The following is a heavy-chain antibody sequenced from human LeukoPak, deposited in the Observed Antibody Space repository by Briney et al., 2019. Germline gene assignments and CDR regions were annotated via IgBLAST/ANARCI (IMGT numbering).Heavy chain of an antibody. D-gene: IGHD3-3*01. CDR1: GFTFSSYG. V-gene: IGHV3-23*01. CDR2: ISGSGDGT. J-gene: IGHJ3*02. CDR3: AKDKTYDDFWSGHDAFDI. Sequence: GRSLRLSCAASGFTFSSYGMHWVRQAPGKGLEWVSVISGSGDGTYYADSVKGRFTISRDISKNTLYLQMKSLRAGDTAVYYCAKDKTYDDFWSGHDAFDIWGQGTMVTVSS.